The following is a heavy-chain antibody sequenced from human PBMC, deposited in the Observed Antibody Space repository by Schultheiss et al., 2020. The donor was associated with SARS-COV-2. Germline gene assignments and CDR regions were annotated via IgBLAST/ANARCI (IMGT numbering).Heavy chain of an antibody. CDR2: FDPEDGET. CDR3: ASCDILTGYQAFDP. D-gene: IGHD3-9*01. V-gene: IGHV1-24*01. CDR1: GYTLTELS. Sequence: ASVKVSCKVSGYTLTELSMHWVRQAPGKGLEWMGGFDPEDGETIYAQKFQGRVTMTEDTSTDTAYMELSSLRSDDTAVYYCASCDILTGYQAFDPWGQGTLVTVSS. J-gene: IGHJ5*02.